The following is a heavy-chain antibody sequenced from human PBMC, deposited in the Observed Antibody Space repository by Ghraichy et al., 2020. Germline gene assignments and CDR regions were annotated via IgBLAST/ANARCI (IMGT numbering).Heavy chain of an antibody. CDR1: GYTFTGYY. CDR3: ARDLRPEKFYDILTGPTDAFDI. Sequence: ASVKVSCKASGYTFTGYYMHWVRQAPGQGLEWMGWINPNSGGTNYAQKFQGWVTMTRDTSISTAYMELSRLRSDDTAVYYCARDLRPEKFYDILTGPTDAFDIWGQGTMVTVSS. J-gene: IGHJ3*02. D-gene: IGHD3-9*01. V-gene: IGHV1-2*04. CDR2: INPNSGGT.